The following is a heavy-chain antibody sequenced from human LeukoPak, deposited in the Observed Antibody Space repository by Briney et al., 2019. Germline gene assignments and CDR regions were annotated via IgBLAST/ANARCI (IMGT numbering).Heavy chain of an antibody. CDR2: IKHDGDT. CDR3: ARGPVALPNDRISWFFAF. V-gene: IGHV4-34*01. D-gene: IGHD3-22*01. J-gene: IGHJ4*02. CDR1: GATFNTYY. Sequence: SETLSLTCAVYGATFNTYYLTWIRQSPDKGLEWIGEIKHDGDTNVNPSLISGVVMSADPSKNKFSLKMTSVTAADTAIYFCARGPVALPNDRISWFFAFWGEGALVTVSS.